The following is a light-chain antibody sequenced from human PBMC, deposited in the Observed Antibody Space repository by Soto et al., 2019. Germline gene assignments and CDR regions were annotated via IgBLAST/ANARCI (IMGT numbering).Light chain of an antibody. CDR1: QRIGRG. Sequence: ELVMTQSPATLSVSPGERATLSCRASQRIGRGLVWYQQKPGQAPRLLVYSASTRATGIPARFSGSGSGTEFTLTISSLQSEDVAVYYCQEYSNWWTFGQGTKVEIK. J-gene: IGKJ1*01. V-gene: IGKV3-15*01. CDR2: SAS. CDR3: QEYSNWWT.